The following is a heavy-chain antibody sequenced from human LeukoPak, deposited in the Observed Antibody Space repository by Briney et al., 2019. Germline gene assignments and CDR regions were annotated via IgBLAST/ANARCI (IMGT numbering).Heavy chain of an antibody. V-gene: IGHV3-66*01. CDR3: AGNYYGSGSYIY. CDR2: IYSDGSA. Sequence: GGSLRLSCAASGFTVSSDYMTWVRQAPGRGLEWVSVIYSDGSAYYADSVKGRFTISRDNSKNTLYLQMNSLRAEDTAVYYCAGNYYGSGSYIYWGQGTLVTVSS. D-gene: IGHD3-10*01. J-gene: IGHJ4*02. CDR1: GFTVSSDY.